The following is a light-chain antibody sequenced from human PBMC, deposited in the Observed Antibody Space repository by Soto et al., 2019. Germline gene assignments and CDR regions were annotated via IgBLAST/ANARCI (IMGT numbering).Light chain of an antibody. CDR3: QQTYGTLT. Sequence: DIQMTQSPSTLSSSLGDRVTITGRASQSISRWLAWYQQXSGKAPKFLIYDASSLESGVPSRFSGSGSRTDFTLTISSLQPEDFAVYYCQQTYGTLTFGQGTRLEN. CDR2: DAS. V-gene: IGKV1-5*01. CDR1: QSISRW. J-gene: IGKJ5*01.